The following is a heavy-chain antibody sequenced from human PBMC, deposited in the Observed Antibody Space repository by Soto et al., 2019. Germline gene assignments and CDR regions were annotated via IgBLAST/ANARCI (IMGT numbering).Heavy chain of an antibody. V-gene: IGHV3-11*06. J-gene: IGHJ4*02. CDR3: ASLSSGSTFRY. CDR2: ISSSSSST. CDR1: GFTFSDYY. Sequence: QVQLVESGGGLVKPGGSLRLSCAASGFTFSDYYMSWIRQAPGKGLESVSYISSSSSSTNYADSVKGRFNISRDNTKNSLYLHMNSLRAEDTAMYFCASLSSGSTFRYWGQGTLVTVSS. D-gene: IGHD3-10*01.